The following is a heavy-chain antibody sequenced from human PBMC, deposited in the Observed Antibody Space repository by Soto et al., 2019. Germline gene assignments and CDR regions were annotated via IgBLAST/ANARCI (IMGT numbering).Heavy chain of an antibody. CDR2: IIPIFGTA. D-gene: IGHD6-6*01. CDR3: ARDPSSSIAARPDRGDY. Sequence: QVQLVQSGAEVKKPGSSVKDSCKASGGTFSSYAISWVRQAPGQGLEWMGGIIPIFGTANYAQKFQGRVTITADESTSTAYMELSSLRSEDTAVYYCARDPSSSIAARPDRGDYWGQGTLVTVSS. V-gene: IGHV1-69*01. J-gene: IGHJ4*02. CDR1: GGTFSSYA.